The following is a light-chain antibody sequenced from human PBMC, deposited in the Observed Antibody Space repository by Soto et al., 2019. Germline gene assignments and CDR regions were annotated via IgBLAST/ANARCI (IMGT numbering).Light chain of an antibody. V-gene: IGKV1-5*01. J-gene: IGKJ1*01. Sequence: DIQMTQSPSTLSASVGDRVIITCRASQRLSSWLAWYQHKPRQAPKLLIFDTSNLGSGAPSRFSGSGSGTEFTLTISGLQPDDFATYYCQQYDDYWTFGQGTKV. CDR2: DTS. CDR1: QRLSSW. CDR3: QQYDDYWT.